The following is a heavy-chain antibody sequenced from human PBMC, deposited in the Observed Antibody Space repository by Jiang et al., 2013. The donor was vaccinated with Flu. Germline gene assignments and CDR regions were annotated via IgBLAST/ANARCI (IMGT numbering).Heavy chain of an antibody. J-gene: IGHJ4*02. CDR2: IYTSGST. CDR1: GGSISSGSYY. CDR3: AREPLVRGVTFDY. D-gene: IGHD3-10*01. Sequence: GLVKPSQTLSLTCTVSGGSISSGSYYWSWIRQPAGKGLEWIGRIYTSGSTNYNPSLKSRVTISVDTSKNQFSLKLSSVTVADTAVYYCAREPLVRGVTFDYWGQGTLVTVSS. V-gene: IGHV4-61*02.